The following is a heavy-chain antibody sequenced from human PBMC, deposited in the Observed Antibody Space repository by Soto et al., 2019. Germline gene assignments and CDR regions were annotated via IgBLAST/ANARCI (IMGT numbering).Heavy chain of an antibody. CDR3: AKDSDRDGYNYGSDY. Sequence: PGGSLRLSCAASGFTFDDYAMHWVRQAPGKGLEWVSLISWDGGSTYYADSVKGRFTISRDNSKNSLNLQMNSLRAEDTALYYCAKDSDRDGYNYGSDYWGQGTLVTVSS. V-gene: IGHV3-43D*04. J-gene: IGHJ4*02. CDR1: GFTFDDYA. D-gene: IGHD5-12*01. CDR2: ISWDGGST.